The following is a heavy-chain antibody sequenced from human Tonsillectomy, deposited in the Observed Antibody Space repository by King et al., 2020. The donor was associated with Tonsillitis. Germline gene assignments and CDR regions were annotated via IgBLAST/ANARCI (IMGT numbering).Heavy chain of an antibody. D-gene: IGHD3-3*02. CDR3: ARGEHFHFWSGFSAFDY. CDR2: ISGSSSPI. Sequence: VQLVESGGGLVQPGGSLRLSCAASGFTFSSYSMNWVRQAPGRGLEWISYISGSSSPIYYADSVKGRFTISRDNAKNSLSLQMNSLRAEDTAVYYCARGEHFHFWSGFSAFDYWGQGILVTVSS. J-gene: IGHJ4*02. CDR1: GFTFSSYS. V-gene: IGHV3-48*01.